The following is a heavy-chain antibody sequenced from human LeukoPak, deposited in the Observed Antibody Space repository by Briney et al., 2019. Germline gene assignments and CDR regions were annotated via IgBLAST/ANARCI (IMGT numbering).Heavy chain of an antibody. CDR3: AKVRISL. CDR1: GFTFSSFS. J-gene: IGHJ6*02. Sequence: GGSLRLSCAASGFTFSSFSMNWVRQAPGKGLEWLSYISGSSSIVYYGDSVKGRFTISRDNSKNTLYLQMNSLRAEDTAVYYCAKVRISLWGQGTTVTVSS. CDR2: ISGSSSIV. V-gene: IGHV3-48*01. D-gene: IGHD3-3*02.